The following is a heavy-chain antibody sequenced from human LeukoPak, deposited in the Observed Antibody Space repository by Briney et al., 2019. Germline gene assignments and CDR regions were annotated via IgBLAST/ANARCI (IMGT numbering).Heavy chain of an antibody. D-gene: IGHD2-2*01. J-gene: IGHJ4*02. CDR3: AGGDPSHCSSTSCYDH. V-gene: IGHV3-66*01. CDR1: GFTVSSNY. Sequence: PGGSLRLSCAASGFTVSSNYMSWVRQAPGKGLEWVSVIYSGGRTYYADAVKGRFTISRDNSKNTLYLQMNSLRVEDTAVYYCAGGDPSHCSSTSCYDHWGQGTLVTVSS. CDR2: IYSGGRT.